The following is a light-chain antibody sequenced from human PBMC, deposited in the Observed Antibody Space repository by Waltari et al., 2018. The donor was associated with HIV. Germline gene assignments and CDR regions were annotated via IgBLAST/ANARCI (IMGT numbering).Light chain of an antibody. CDR3: QQYKSYPVT. V-gene: IGKV1-5*03. Sequence: DIQLTQSPSSLSASVGDRVTITCRASQNIINWLAWYQQKPGETPKFLFYRASTLESGVPSRFSGSGSGTEFSLTISSLQPEDFAIYYCQQYKSYPVTFGRGT. CDR2: RAS. J-gene: IGKJ2*01. CDR1: QNIINW.